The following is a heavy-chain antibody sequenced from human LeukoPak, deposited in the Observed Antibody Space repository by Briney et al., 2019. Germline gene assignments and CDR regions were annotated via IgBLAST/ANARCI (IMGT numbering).Heavy chain of an antibody. CDR2: IYTSGST. J-gene: IGHJ6*03. CDR3: ARDGKSEADNYDILTPYYMDV. V-gene: IGHV4-61*02. Sequence: SETLSLTCTVSGGSISSGSYYWSWIRQPAGKGLEWIGRIYTSGSTNYNPSLKSRVTMSVDTSKNQFSLKLSSVTAADTAVYYCARDGKSEADNYDILTPYYMDVWGKGTTVTISS. CDR1: GGSISSGSYY. D-gene: IGHD3-9*01.